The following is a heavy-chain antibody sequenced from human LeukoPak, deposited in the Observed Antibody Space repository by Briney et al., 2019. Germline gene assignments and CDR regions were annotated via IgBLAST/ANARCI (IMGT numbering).Heavy chain of an antibody. V-gene: IGHV3-30-3*01. Sequence: GGSLRLSCAASGFTFSNYDMHWVRQAPGKGLEWVAFISSDGSNEYYGDSVKGRFTIYRDNLILYLQMNRLRTEDTAVYCARESFGLDYWGQGTLVTVSS. J-gene: IGHJ4*02. CDR3: ARESFGLDY. CDR1: GFTFSNYD. D-gene: IGHD3-16*01. CDR2: ISSDGSNE.